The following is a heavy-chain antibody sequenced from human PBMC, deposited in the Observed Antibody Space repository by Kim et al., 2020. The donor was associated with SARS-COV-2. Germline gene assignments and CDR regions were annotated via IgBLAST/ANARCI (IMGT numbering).Heavy chain of an antibody. J-gene: IGHJ4*02. Sequence: ASVKVSCKASGYTFTSYGISWVRQAPGQGLEWMGWISAYNGNTNYAQKLQGRVTMTTDTSTSTAYMELRSLRSDDTAVYYCARTFWYYDILTGLDYWGQGTLVTVSS. V-gene: IGHV1-18*01. D-gene: IGHD3-9*01. CDR3: ARTFWYYDILTGLDY. CDR2: ISAYNGNT. CDR1: GYTFTSYG.